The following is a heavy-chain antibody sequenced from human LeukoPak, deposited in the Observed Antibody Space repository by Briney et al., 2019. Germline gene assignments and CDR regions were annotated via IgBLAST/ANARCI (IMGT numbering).Heavy chain of an antibody. V-gene: IGHV5-51*01. J-gene: IGHJ6*02. CDR1: GYTFTGYW. CDR2: MYPGDSDT. CDR3: AITAMYNSYGMDV. D-gene: IGHD5-18*01. Sequence: GGSLKISCRGSGYTFTGYWIGWVRQMPGKGLELMGIMYPGDSDTRYSPSFQGQVTISADKSSSTAYLQWNNLKASDTGMYYCAITAMYNSYGMDVWGQGTTVTVSS.